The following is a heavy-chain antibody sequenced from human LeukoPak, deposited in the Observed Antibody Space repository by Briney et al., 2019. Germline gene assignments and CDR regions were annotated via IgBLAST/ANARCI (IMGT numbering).Heavy chain of an antibody. Sequence: SETLSLTCTVSGGSISSYYRSWIRQPPGKGLEWIGYIYYSGSTNYNPSLKSRVTISVDTSKNQFSLKLSSVTAADTAVYYCARGAIVVRDWGQGTLVTVSS. J-gene: IGHJ4*02. D-gene: IGHD3-22*01. CDR2: IYYSGST. CDR3: ARGAIVVRD. CDR1: GGSISSYY. V-gene: IGHV4-59*01.